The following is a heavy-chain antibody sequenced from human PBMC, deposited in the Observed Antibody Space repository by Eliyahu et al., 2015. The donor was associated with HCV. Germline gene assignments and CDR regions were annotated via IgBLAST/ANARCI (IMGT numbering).Heavy chain of an antibody. CDR1: GFTFSRYA. D-gene: IGHD3-22*01. Sequence: EVQLLESGGGLVQPGGSLRLSCAAXGFTFSRYAXGWVRQAPGKGLXGVSAISGSGGSTYYADSVKGRFTISRDNSKNTLYLQMNSLRAEDTAVYYCAKDRTSPPTYDDSSGYFPSWGQGTLVTVSS. V-gene: IGHV3-23*01. CDR3: AKDRTSPPTYDDSSGYFPS. CDR2: ISGSGGST. J-gene: IGHJ4*02.